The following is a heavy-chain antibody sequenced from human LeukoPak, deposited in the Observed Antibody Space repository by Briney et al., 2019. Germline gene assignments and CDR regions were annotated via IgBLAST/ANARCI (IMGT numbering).Heavy chain of an antibody. D-gene: IGHD1-1*01. CDR3: ATTGNFYDMDV. Sequence: GGSLRLSCAASGFAFISTSIHWVRQAPGKGLEWLSYSSTVTGNIYYADSVKGRFTISRDNAKSSLYLQLSSLRAEDTAVYFCATTGNFYDMDVWGKGTTVTVSS. V-gene: IGHV3-48*04. CDR1: GFAFISTS. J-gene: IGHJ6*03. CDR2: SSTVTGNI.